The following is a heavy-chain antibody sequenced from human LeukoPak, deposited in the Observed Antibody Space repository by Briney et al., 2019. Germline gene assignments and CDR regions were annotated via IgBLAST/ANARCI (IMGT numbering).Heavy chain of an antibody. V-gene: IGHV3-23*01. D-gene: IGHD6-13*01. CDR1: GFTFSNYG. J-gene: IGHJ4*02. Sequence: PGGSRRLSWVASGFTFSNYGMNWVRQAPGKGREWVSGIVGRGVTTYYADSVKGRFTISRDNAKYSLYLHMNSLRAEDTAVYYCARVHHSSSWGTDDCWGRGPLVTVSS. CDR3: ARVHHSSSWGTDDC. CDR2: IVGRGVTT.